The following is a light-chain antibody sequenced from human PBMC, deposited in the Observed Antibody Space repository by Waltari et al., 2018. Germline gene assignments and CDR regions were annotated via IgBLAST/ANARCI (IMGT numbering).Light chain of an antibody. CDR2: NTS. Sequence: QTVVTQEPSLTVSPGGTVTLTCSSSTGAVPRGYLPNWFQQKPGQAPRALIYNTSNKYSWTPARFSGSLLGGKAALTLSGVQPEDEAEYYCLLYYGGAWVFGGGTKLTVL. V-gene: IGLV7-43*01. CDR1: TGAVPRGYL. J-gene: IGLJ3*02. CDR3: LLYYGGAWV.